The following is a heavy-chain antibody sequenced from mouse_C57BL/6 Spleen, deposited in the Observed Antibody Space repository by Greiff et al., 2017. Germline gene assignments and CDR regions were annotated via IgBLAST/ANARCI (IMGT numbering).Heavy chain of an antibody. CDR2: IYPGDGDT. CDR3: ARETVVAKGYFDV. J-gene: IGHJ1*03. CDR1: GYAFSSSW. D-gene: IGHD1-1*01. V-gene: IGHV1-82*01. Sequence: QVQLQQSGPELVKPGASVKISCKASGYAFSSSWMNWVKQRPGKGLEWIGRIYPGDGDTNYNGKFTGKATLTADKSSSTAYMQLSSLTSEDSAVYFCARETVVAKGYFDVWGTGTTVTVSS.